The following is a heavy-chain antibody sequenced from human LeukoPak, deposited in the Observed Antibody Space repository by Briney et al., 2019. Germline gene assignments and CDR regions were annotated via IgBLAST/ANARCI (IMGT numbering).Heavy chain of an antibody. D-gene: IGHD3-22*01. Sequence: GGSLRPSRAVSGFTFSSYWMSWARQAPGKGLEWVANIKQDGSEKNYVDSVKGRFTISRDNARNSLYLQMKSLRGEDTAVYYCARDGDATSGSFDYWGQGTLVTVSS. CDR1: GFTFSSYW. CDR2: IKQDGSEK. CDR3: ARDGDATSGSFDY. V-gene: IGHV3-7*01. J-gene: IGHJ4*02.